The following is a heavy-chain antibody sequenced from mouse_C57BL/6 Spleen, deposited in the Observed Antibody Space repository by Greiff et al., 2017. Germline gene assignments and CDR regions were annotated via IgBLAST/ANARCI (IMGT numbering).Heavy chain of an antibody. CDR1: GFTFSSYA. D-gene: IGHD2-1*01. Sequence: EVQRVESGGGLVKPGGSLKLSCAASGFTFSSYAMSWVRQTPEKRLEWVATISDGGSYTYYPDNVKGRFTISRDNAKNNLYLQMSHLKSEDTAMYYCARDDYGNFPWFAYWGQGTLVTVSA. J-gene: IGHJ3*01. CDR2: ISDGGSYT. CDR3: ARDDYGNFPWFAY. V-gene: IGHV5-4*01.